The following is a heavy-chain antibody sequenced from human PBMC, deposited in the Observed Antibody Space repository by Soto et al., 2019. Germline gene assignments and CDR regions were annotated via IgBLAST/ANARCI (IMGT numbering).Heavy chain of an antibody. CDR3: ARPLPIAAAGTYSGWFDP. J-gene: IGHJ5*02. CDR2: INHSGST. V-gene: IGHV4-34*01. CDR1: GGSFSGYY. D-gene: IGHD6-13*01. Sequence: PSETLSLTCAVYGGSFSGYYWSWIRQPPGKGLEWIGEINHSGSTNYNPSLKSRVTISVDTSKNHFSLKLSSVTAADTAVYYCARPLPIAAAGTYSGWFDPWGQGTLVTVSS.